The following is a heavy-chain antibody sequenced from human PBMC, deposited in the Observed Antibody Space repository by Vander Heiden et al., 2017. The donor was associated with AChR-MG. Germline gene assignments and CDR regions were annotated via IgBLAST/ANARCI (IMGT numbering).Heavy chain of an antibody. CDR2: ISSSSSYI. J-gene: IGHJ4*02. Sequence: EVQLVESGGGLGKPGGSLRLACAAPGFTFSSYSMNWVRQAPGKGLEWVSSISSSSSYIYYADSVKGRFTISRDNAKNSLYLQMNSLRAEDTAVYYCARFGNYWGQGTLVTVSS. D-gene: IGHD3-10*01. CDR1: GFTFSSYS. CDR3: ARFGNY. V-gene: IGHV3-21*01.